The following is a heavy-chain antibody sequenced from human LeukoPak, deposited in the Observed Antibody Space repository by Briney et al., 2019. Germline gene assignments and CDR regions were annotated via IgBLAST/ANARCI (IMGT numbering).Heavy chain of an antibody. V-gene: IGHV4-38-2*02. CDR1: GYSISSGYY. Sequence: SETLSLTCTVSGYSISSGYYWGWIRQPPGKGLEWIGNIYHSGNTYYNPSLKSRVTVSLDMSKNQFSLKLNSVTAADTALYYCARAYSSSWYRNWFDPWGQGTLVTVSS. J-gene: IGHJ5*02. CDR3: ARAYSSSWYRNWFDP. D-gene: IGHD6-13*01. CDR2: IYHSGNT.